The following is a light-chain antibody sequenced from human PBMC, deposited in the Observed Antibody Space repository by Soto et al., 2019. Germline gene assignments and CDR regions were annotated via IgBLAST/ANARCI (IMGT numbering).Light chain of an antibody. V-gene: IGLV2-8*01. Sequence: QSALTQPPSASGSPGQSVTISCTGTSSDVGGYNYVSWYQQHPGKAPKLMIYEVSKRPSGVPDRFSGSKSGNTASLTVSGLQAEDEADYYCSSHAGSTYTVFGGGTPLTVL. J-gene: IGLJ2*01. CDR2: EVS. CDR3: SSHAGSTYTV. CDR1: SSDVGGYNY.